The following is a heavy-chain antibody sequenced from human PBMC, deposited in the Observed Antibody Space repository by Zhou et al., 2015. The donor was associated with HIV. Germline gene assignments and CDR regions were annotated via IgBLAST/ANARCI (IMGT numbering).Heavy chain of an antibody. CDR3: ARFLGPTYSVGATSVPNYYYYGMDV. D-gene: IGHD1-26*01. CDR1: GGTFSSYA. Sequence: QVQLVQSGAEVKKPGSSVKVSCKASGGTFSSYAISWVRQAPGQGLEWMGGIIPIFGTANYAQKFQGRVTITADESTSTAYMELSSLRSEDTAVYYCARFLGPTYSVGATSVPNYYYYGMDVWGQGP. V-gene: IGHV1-69*12. J-gene: IGHJ6*02. CDR2: IIPIFGTA.